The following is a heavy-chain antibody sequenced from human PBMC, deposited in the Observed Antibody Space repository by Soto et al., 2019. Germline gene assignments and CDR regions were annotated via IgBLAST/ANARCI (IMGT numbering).Heavy chain of an antibody. V-gene: IGHV3-21*01. CDR1: GFTFSSYS. J-gene: IGHJ3*02. CDR2: ISSSSSYI. D-gene: IGHD3-10*01. CDR3: ARGADGSGSYYVDI. Sequence: EVQLVESGGGLVKPGGSLRLSCAASGFTFSSYSMNWVRQAPGKGLEWVSSISSSSSYIYYADSVKGRFTISRDNAKYSLYLQMNSLRAEDTAVYYCARGADGSGSYYVDIWGQGTMVTVSS.